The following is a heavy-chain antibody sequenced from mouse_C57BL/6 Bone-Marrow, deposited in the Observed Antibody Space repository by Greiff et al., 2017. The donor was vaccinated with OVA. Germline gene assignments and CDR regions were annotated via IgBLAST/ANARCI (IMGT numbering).Heavy chain of an antibody. D-gene: IGHD1-1*01. CDR1: GFTFSSYA. J-gene: IGHJ3*01. V-gene: IGHV5-9-1*02. CDR2: VSSGGDYI. Sequence: EVQGVESGEGLVKPGGSLKLSCAASGFTFSSYAMSWVRQTPEKRLEWVAYVSSGGDYIYYADTVKGRFTISSDHARNTLYLQMSSLKSEDKAMYYCTRDRGYGSTFAYWGQGTLVTVSA. CDR3: TRDRGYGSTFAY.